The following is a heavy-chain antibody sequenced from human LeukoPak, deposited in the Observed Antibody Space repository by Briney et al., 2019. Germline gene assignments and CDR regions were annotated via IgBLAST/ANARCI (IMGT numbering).Heavy chain of an antibody. CDR2: ISAYNGNT. V-gene: IGHV1-18*01. Sequence: ASVKVSCKASGYTFTSYGISWVRQAPGQGLEWMGWISAYNGNTNYAQKLQGRVTMTTDTSTSTAYMELRSLRSDDTAVYYCARSRDYYDSSGITNDYWGQGTLVTVSS. J-gene: IGHJ4*02. D-gene: IGHD3-22*01. CDR3: ARSRDYYDSSGITNDY. CDR1: GYTFTSYG.